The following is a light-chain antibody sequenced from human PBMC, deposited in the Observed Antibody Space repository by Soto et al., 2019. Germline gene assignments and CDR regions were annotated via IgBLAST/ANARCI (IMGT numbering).Light chain of an antibody. CDR1: QSVSSN. Sequence: EIVMTQSPATLSVSPGERATLSCRASQSVSSNLAWYQQKPGQAPRHLIYGASTRATGIPARFSGSGSGTEFTLTISSLQSADFAVYYCQQYNNWPPVYTFGQGTKLEIK. J-gene: IGKJ2*01. CDR3: QQYNNWPPVYT. CDR2: GAS. V-gene: IGKV3-15*01.